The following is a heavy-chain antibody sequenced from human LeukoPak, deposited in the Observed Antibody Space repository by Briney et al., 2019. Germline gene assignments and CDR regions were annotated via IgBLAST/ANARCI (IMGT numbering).Heavy chain of an antibody. J-gene: IGHJ3*02. CDR2: ISYSGST. CDR1: GGSISSYY. CDR3: ARGSHYYDSSGYTFASVNAFDI. D-gene: IGHD3-22*01. Sequence: SETLSLTCTVSGGSISSYYWSWIRQPPGKGLEWIGYISYSGSTNYNPSLKSRVTISVDTSKNQFSLKLSSVTAADTAVYYCARGSHYYDSSGYTFASVNAFDIWGQGTMVTVSS. V-gene: IGHV4-59*01.